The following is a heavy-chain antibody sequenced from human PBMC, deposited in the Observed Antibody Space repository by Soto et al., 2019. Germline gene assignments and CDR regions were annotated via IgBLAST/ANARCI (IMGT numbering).Heavy chain of an antibody. CDR1: GYDFINYG. V-gene: IGHV1-18*01. CDR3: ARVERTTMLRSDF. D-gene: IGHD5-18*01. CDR2: ISAYNGNT. Sequence: QVQLVQSGAELKKPGTSVRVSCKASGYDFINYGFNWVRQAPGQGLEWMGWISAYNGNTNYARNLQGRVXXTXDXXTSTAYMELGSLRYDDTAVYYCARVERTTMLRSDFWGQGTLVTVSS. J-gene: IGHJ4*02.